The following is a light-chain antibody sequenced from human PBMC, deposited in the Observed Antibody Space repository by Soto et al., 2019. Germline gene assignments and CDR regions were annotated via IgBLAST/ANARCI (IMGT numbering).Light chain of an antibody. CDR3: HQFDYSPPS. CDR2: GTS. V-gene: IGKV3-20*01. J-gene: IGKJ1*01. CDR1: QSVNSNY. Sequence: EIVLTQSPGTLSLSPGERATLSCRASQSVNSNYLGWYQQKPGQAPRLLMYGTSTRATGIPDRFSGSGSGADFTLTISRLEPEDFALYYCHQFDYSPPSFGQGTKVEVK.